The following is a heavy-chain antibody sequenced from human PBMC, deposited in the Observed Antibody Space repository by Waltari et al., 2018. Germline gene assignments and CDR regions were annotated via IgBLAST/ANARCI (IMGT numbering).Heavy chain of an antibody. CDR2: ISGSGGST. J-gene: IGHJ4*02. D-gene: IGHD3-22*01. CDR1: GFTLSSYA. Sequence: EVQLLESGGGLVQPGGSLRLSCAASGFTLSSYAMSWVRQAPGKGLEWVSAISGSGGSTYYADSVKGRFTISRDNSKNTLYLQMNSLRAEDTAVYYCANPYYYDSSGYPYDYWGQGTLVTVSS. V-gene: IGHV3-23*01. CDR3: ANPYYYDSSGYPYDY.